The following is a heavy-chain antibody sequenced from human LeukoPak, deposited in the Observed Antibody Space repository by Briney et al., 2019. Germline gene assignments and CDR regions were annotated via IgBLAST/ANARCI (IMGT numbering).Heavy chain of an antibody. Sequence: PGGSLRLSCAASGFPFSNFAMTWIRQAPGKGLEWISLISAGGSSTFDADSMRGRFTISRDNYKNTLYLQMNSLRVEDTAVYYCAKAGGRGWSNWLDPWGQGTQVTVSS. J-gene: IGHJ5*02. CDR2: ISAGGSST. D-gene: IGHD6-19*01. CDR3: AKAGGRGWSNWLDP. V-gene: IGHV3-23*01. CDR1: GFPFSNFA.